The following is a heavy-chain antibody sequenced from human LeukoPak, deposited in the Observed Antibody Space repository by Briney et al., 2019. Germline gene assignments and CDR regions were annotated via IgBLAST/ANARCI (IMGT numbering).Heavy chain of an antibody. CDR2: VGYDGGP. V-gene: IGHV4-39*07. D-gene: IGHD2-2*02. CDR1: DDSITSLNRY. Sequence: PSETLSLTCTVSDDSITSLNRYWGWIRQPPGKGLEWLVSVGYDGGPYHNPSLTSRVTMSIDSSRNQFSLSLTSVTAADTAVYYCARVNECSSSSCFTSWFDPWGQGTLVTVSS. J-gene: IGHJ5*02. CDR3: ARVNECSSSSCFTSWFDP.